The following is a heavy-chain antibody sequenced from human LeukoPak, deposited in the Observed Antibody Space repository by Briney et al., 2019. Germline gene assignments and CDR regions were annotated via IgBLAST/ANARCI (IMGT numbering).Heavy chain of an antibody. CDR3: ARPGYNWNDRAYYYYPMDV. CDR1: GSPFTTYW. CDR2: IYPGDSDT. V-gene: IGHV5-51*01. J-gene: IGHJ6*02. D-gene: IGHD1-20*01. Sequence: GGPLKTPCKGPGSPFTTYWIAWARQLPGKGREGMGIIYPGDSDTRYSPSFQGQVTISADKSISTAYLQWSSLKASDTAMYYCARPGYNWNDRAYYYYPMDVWGQGTTVTVSS.